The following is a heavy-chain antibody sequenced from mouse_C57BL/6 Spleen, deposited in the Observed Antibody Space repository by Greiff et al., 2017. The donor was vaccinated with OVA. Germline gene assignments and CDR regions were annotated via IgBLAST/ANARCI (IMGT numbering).Heavy chain of an antibody. Sequence: VQLQQSGAELVRPGASVTLSCKASGYTFTDYEMHWVKQTPVHGLEWIGAIDPETGGTAYNQKFKGKAILTADKSSSTAYMELRSLTSEDAAVYDCTSSYYGTSYYAMDYWGQGTSVTVSS. D-gene: IGHD1-1*01. CDR3: TSSYYGTSYYAMDY. CDR2: IDPETGGT. V-gene: IGHV1-15*01. CDR1: GYTFTDYE. J-gene: IGHJ4*01.